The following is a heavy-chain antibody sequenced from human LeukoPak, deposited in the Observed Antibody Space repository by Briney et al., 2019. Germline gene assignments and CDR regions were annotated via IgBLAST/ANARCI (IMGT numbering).Heavy chain of an antibody. V-gene: IGHV3-23*01. CDR1: GFPFTSHA. Sequence: PGGSLRLSCTASGFPFTSHAMTWVRQAPGKGPEWLSSISGSGTTTYYAESVRGRLTISRDNSKNTLYLEMNRLRVEDTAVYYCAKVLTLWFGALGYWGQGSLVSVFS. CDR3: AKVLTLWFGALGY. D-gene: IGHD3-10*01. J-gene: IGHJ4*02. CDR2: ISGSGTTT.